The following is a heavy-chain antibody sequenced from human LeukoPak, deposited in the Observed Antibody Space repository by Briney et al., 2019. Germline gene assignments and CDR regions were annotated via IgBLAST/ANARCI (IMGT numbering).Heavy chain of an antibody. Sequence: PSETLSLTCTVSGGSISNYYWSWIRQPPGKGLEWIGYIYYSGSTNYNPSLKSRVTISVDTSKNQFSLKLSSVTAADTAVYYCARVGYDILTGFGVGWFDPWGQGTLVTVSS. J-gene: IGHJ5*02. CDR2: IYYSGST. CDR1: GGSISNYY. D-gene: IGHD3-9*01. CDR3: ARVGYDILTGFGVGWFDP. V-gene: IGHV4-59*01.